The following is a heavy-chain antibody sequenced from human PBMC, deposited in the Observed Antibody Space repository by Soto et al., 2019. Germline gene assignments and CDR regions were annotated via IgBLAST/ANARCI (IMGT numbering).Heavy chain of an antibody. CDR1: VDTVSSNSAA. J-gene: IGHJ6*02. Sequence: PSQTLSLTCVISVDTVSSNSAAWTWIRQSPSRGLEWLGKTYYRSKWYNEYAVSVKSRISINADTSKNQFSLQLDSVTPEDTAVYYCARGGYSMDVWGQGTTVTVS. CDR2: TYYRSKWYN. CDR3: ARGGYSMDV. V-gene: IGHV6-1*01.